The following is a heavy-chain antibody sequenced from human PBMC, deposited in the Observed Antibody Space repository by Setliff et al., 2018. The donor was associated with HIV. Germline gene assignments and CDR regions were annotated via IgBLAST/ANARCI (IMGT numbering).Heavy chain of an antibody. J-gene: IGHJ5*02. V-gene: IGHV4-34*01. D-gene: IGHD3-22*01. CDR1: GGSFSSYY. Sequence: SETLSLTCAVYGGSFSSYYWIWIRQPPGKGLEWIGYIYHNGNTNYNPSLRSRVTISVDTSKNQFSLKLTSVTAADTAVYYCANRLYYYDSSGSLREEGFDPWGQGTLVTVSS. CDR3: ANRLYYYDSSGSLREEGFDP. CDR2: IYHNGNT.